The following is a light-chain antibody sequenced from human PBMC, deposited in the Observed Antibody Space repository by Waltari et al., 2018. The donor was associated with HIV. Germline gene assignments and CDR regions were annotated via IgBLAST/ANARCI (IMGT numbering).Light chain of an antibody. CDR1: SSNIGRNP. CDR2: THN. J-gene: IGLJ2*01. CDR3: AAWDDSLKGVL. Sequence: QSVLTQPPSASGTPGQRVTIPCSGSSSNIGRNPVHCYQQFPGTAPKAPIYTHNQWPSGVADRVSGSKSGTSASLAISGLRSEDEAVYYCAAWDDSLKGVLFGGGTKLTVL. V-gene: IGLV1-44*01.